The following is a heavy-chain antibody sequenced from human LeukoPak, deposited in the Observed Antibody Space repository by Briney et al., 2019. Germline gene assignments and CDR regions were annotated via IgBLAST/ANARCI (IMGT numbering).Heavy chain of an antibody. V-gene: IGHV4-59*01. Sequence: SETLSLTCTVSGDSISSYYWSWIRQSPGKGLEWIGYIYYSGSTNYNPSLKSRVTISVDTSKNQFSLKLSSVTAADTAVYYCAKGYCSGGNFYAYSFDYWGQGTLVTVSS. J-gene: IGHJ4*02. D-gene: IGHD2-15*01. CDR1: GDSISSYY. CDR3: AKGYCSGGNFYAYSFDY. CDR2: IYYSGST.